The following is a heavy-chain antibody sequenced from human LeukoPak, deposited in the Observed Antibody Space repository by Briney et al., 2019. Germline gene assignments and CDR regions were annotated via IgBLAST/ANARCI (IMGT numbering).Heavy chain of an antibody. CDR3: AREPVGATTWFDP. CDR2: IKQDGSEK. J-gene: IGHJ5*02. CDR1: GFTFSSYW. D-gene: IGHD1-26*01. Sequence: QPGGSLRLSCAASGFTFSSYWMSWVRQAPGKGLEWVANIKQDGSEKYYVDSMKGRFTISRDNAKNSLYLQMNSLRAEDTAVYYCAREPVGATTWFDPWGQGTLVTVSS. V-gene: IGHV3-7*01.